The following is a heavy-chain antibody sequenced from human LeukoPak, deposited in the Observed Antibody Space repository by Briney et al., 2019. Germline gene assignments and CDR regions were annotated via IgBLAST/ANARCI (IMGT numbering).Heavy chain of an antibody. CDR1: GFTFSSYW. Sequence: GGSLRLSCAASGFTFSSYWMHWVRQAPGKGLVWVSRINSDGSSTSYADSVKGRFTISRDNAKNTLYLKMNSLRAEDTAVYYCARGAGYYDSSGYYLYYFDYWGQGTLVTVSS. V-gene: IGHV3-74*01. J-gene: IGHJ4*02. CDR2: INSDGSST. CDR3: ARGAGYYDSSGYYLYYFDY. D-gene: IGHD3-22*01.